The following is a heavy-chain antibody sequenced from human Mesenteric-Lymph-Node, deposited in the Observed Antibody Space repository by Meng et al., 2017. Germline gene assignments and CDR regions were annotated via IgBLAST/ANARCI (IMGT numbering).Heavy chain of an antibody. J-gene: IGHJ1*01. CDR2: INPSGGST. CDR1: GYTFTSYY. D-gene: IGHD3-22*01. CDR3: ARTPIDFDSSGYYLQD. Sequence: ASVKVSCKASGYTFTSYYMHWVRQAPGQGLEWMGIINPSGGSTSYAQKFQGRVTMTRDTSTSTVYMELSSLRSEDTAVYYCARTPIDFDSSGYYLQDWGQGTLVTVSS. V-gene: IGHV1-46*01.